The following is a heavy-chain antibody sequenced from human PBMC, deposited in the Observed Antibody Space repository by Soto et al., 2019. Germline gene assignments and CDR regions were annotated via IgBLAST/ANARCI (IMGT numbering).Heavy chain of an antibody. V-gene: IGHV1-18*01. J-gene: IGHJ4*02. CDR2: ISPYNGNT. D-gene: IGHD3-3*01. CDR1: GYTFRNYG. CDR3: ARDLVSGSDFWRACNGGYFDY. Sequence: QVQLVQSGAEVKRPGASVKVSCKASGYTFRNYGITWVRQAPGQGLEWMAWISPYNGNTNYAQDLQGRVTMTTDTSTSTAYMELRSLTSEDTAMYYCARDLVSGSDFWRACNGGYFDYWGQGTLVTVSS.